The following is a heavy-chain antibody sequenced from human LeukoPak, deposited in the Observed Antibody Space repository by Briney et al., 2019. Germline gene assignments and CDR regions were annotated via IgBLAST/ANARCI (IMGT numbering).Heavy chain of an antibody. CDR2: IWYDGSNK. Sequence: GGSLRLSCAASGFTFSSYGMHWVRQAPGKGLEWVAVIWYDGSNKYYADSVKGRFTISRDNSKNTLYLQMNSLRAEDTAVYYCARVRGYYDSSGYYYGMDVWGQGTTVTVSS. V-gene: IGHV3-33*01. J-gene: IGHJ6*02. CDR3: ARVRGYYDSSGYYYGMDV. D-gene: IGHD3-22*01. CDR1: GFTFSSYG.